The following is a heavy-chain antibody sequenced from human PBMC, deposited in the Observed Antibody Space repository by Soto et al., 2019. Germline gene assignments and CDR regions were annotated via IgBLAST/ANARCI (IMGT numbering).Heavy chain of an antibody. D-gene: IGHD2-15*01. CDR3: AADETTNCSGGSCFNNYYYYYGMDV. V-gene: IGHV1-58*01. CDR1: GFTFTSSA. Sequence: GASVKVSCKASGFTFTSSAVQWVRQARGQRLEWIGWIVVGSGNTNYAQKFQERVTITRDMSTSTAYMELSSLRSEDTAVYYCAADETTNCSGGSCFNNYYYYYGMDVWGQGTTVTVSS. CDR2: IVVGSGNT. J-gene: IGHJ6*02.